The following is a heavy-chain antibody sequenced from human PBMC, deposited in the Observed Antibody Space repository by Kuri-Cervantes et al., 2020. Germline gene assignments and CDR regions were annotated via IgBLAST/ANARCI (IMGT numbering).Heavy chain of an antibody. J-gene: IGHJ4*02. Sequence: SETLSLTCAVYGGSFSGYYWSWIRQPPGKGLEWIGEINHSGSTNYNPSLKSRVTVSVDTSKNQFSLKLSSVTAADTAIYLCARGSRGQLVRVFDYWGQGTLVTVSS. D-gene: IGHD6-6*01. CDR2: INHSGST. CDR3: ARGSRGQLVRVFDY. V-gene: IGHV4-34*01. CDR1: GGSFSGYY.